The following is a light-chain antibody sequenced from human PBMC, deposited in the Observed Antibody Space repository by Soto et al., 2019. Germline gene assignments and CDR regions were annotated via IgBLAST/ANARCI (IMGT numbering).Light chain of an antibody. V-gene: IGKV3-20*01. CDR2: GAS. CDR1: DSVSRSH. Sequence: EIVLMQSPATLSFSPWERTTLSCVVTDSVSRSHLGWYQQKPGQAHRLLIYGASRRATGIADTFSGSGSGTDFTLTISRLEPEDFAVYYCQQYGNSPPYSFGQGTKVDIK. J-gene: IGKJ2*03. CDR3: QQYGNSPPYS.